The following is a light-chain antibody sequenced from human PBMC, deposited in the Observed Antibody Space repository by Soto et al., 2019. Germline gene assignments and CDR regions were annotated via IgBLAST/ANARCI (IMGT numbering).Light chain of an antibody. CDR1: SSDIGAYDY. V-gene: IGLV2-14*01. Sequence: QSVLTQPASLSGSPGQSITISCTGTSSDIGAYDYVSWFQQHPGKAPKLMISEVNNRPSGVSNRFSGSKSGNTASLTISGLQPEDEADYYCCSFAGPQSFEVFGEGTKVTVL. CDR2: EVN. J-gene: IGLJ1*01. CDR3: CSFAGPQSFEV.